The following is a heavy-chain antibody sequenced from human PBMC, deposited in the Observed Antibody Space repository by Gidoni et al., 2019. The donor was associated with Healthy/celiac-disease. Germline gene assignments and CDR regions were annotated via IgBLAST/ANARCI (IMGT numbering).Heavy chain of an antibody. CDR2: ISSSSSYT. CDR1: GFTLSYYY. CDR3: VGGKGPFGY. J-gene: IGHJ4*02. V-gene: IGHV3-11*06. Sequence: QVQLVESGGGLVKPGGSLRLYCAASGFTLSYYYMSWIRQAPGKGLGWVSYISSSSSYTNYADSVKGRFTISRDNAKNSLYLQMNSLRAEDTAVYYCVGGKGPFGYWGQGTLVTVSS. D-gene: IGHD3-16*01.